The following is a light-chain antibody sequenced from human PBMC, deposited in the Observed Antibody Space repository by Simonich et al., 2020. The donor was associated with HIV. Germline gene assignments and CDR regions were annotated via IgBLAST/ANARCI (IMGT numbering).Light chain of an antibody. CDR1: SGSIASNY. V-gene: IGLV6-57*03. J-gene: IGLJ3*02. CDR3: QSYDISNHWV. Sequence: NCMLTQPHSVSESPGKTVTISCTRSSGSIASNYVQWYQQRPGSAPTTVIYEDNQRPSGVPDRFSGSIDSSSNSASLPISGLKTEDEADYYCQSYDISNHWVFGGGTKLTVL. CDR2: EDN.